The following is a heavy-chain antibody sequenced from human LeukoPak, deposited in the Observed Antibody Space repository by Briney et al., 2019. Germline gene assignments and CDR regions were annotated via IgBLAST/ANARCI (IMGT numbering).Heavy chain of an antibody. V-gene: IGHV3-21*01. D-gene: IGHD3-16*02. Sequence: GALRLSCAASGFTFSSYSMNWVRQAPGKGLEWVSSIISSSSYIYYADSVKGRFTISRDNAKNSLYLQMNSLRAEDTAVYYCARGGTYYDYVWGSYLSDYWGQGTLVTVSS. CDR1: GFTFSSYS. CDR3: ARGGTYYDYVWGSYLSDY. J-gene: IGHJ4*02. CDR2: IISSSSYI.